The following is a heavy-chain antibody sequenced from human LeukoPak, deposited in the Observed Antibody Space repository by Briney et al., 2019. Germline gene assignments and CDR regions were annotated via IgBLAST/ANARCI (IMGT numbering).Heavy chain of an antibody. D-gene: IGHD1-26*01. CDR2: ISAYNGNR. Sequence: GASVKVSCKASGYTFTNYGISGVRQAPGEGLEWMGWISAYNGNRNYAQKVKGRVTMTTDTSTSTAYMELGSLRSDDTAVYYCARSLTSSGSYSDGGDYWGQGTLVTVSS. CDR3: ARSLTSSGSYSDGGDY. V-gene: IGHV1-18*01. J-gene: IGHJ4*02. CDR1: GYTFTNYG.